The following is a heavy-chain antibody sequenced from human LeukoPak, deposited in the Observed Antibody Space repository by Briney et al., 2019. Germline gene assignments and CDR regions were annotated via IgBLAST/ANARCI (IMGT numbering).Heavy chain of an antibody. V-gene: IGHV4-59*08. CDR2: VHFTGST. Sequence: SETLSLTCTGSKGSISNDYWSWIRQPPGRGLEWIGYVHFTGSTNYNPSFKSLVTISLDMSKTQFSLNLSSVTATDTAVYDCARHRGASFDSWGQGTLVSVSS. J-gene: IGHJ4*02. D-gene: IGHD3-10*01. CDR1: KGSISNDY. CDR3: ARHRGASFDS.